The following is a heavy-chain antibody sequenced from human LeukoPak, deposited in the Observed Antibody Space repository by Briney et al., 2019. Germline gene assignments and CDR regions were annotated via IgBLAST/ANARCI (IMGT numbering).Heavy chain of an antibody. J-gene: IGHJ6*03. CDR2: ISSSGSTI. CDR1: GFTFSSYE. D-gene: IGHD5-12*01. V-gene: IGHV3-48*03. Sequence: PGGSLRLSCAASGFTFSSYEMNWVRQAPGKGLEWVSYISSSGSTIYYADSVKGRFTISRDNAKNSLYLQMNSLRAEDTAVYYCARWAVLSGYGLSYYYYMDVWGKGTTVTVSS. CDR3: ARWAVLSGYGLSYYYYMDV.